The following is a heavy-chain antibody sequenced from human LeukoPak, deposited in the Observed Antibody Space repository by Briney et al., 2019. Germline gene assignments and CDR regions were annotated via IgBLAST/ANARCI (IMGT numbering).Heavy chain of an antibody. D-gene: IGHD5-18*01. V-gene: IGHV5-10-1*01. CDR1: GYSFTTYW. CDR2: IDPSNSYT. J-gene: IGHJ6*04. Sequence: GESLKISCKGSGYSFTTYWINWVRQMPGKGLEWMGEIDPSNSYTTYSPSFQGHVTISVDKSISTAYLQWSSLKASDTAMHYCARNSAMDVWGKGTTVTDSS. CDR3: ARNSAMDV.